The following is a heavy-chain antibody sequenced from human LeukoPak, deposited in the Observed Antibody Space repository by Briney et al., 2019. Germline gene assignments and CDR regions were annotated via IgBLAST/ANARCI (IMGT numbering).Heavy chain of an antibody. CDR2: IKEDGSAK. J-gene: IGHJ6*03. V-gene: IGHV3-7*01. Sequence: GGSLRLSCEVSGFPFSSSWMSWVRQAPGKGLEWVANIKEDGSAKNYVDSVKGRFTISRDNAKNTLYLQMNSLRVEDTAVYYCARVASHYSYYMDVWGKGTMVTVSS. CDR3: ARVASHYSYYMDV. D-gene: IGHD6-6*01. CDR1: GFPFSSSW.